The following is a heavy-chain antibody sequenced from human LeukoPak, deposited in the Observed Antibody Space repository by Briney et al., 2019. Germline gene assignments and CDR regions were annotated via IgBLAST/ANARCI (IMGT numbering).Heavy chain of an antibody. CDR3: ARNPYLYYYDSSGYYYLDY. D-gene: IGHD3-22*01. CDR1: GFTFSSYA. Sequence: GGSLRLSCAASGFTFSSYAMSWVRQAPGKGLEWVSAISGSGGSTYYADSVKGRFTISRDNAKNSLYLQMNSLRDEDTAVYYCARNPYLYYYDSSGYYYLDYWGQGTLVTVSS. V-gene: IGHV3-23*01. CDR2: ISGSGGST. J-gene: IGHJ4*02.